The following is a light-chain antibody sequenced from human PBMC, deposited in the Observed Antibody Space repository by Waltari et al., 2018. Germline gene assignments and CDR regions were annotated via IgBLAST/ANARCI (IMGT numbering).Light chain of an antibody. CDR3: QKYERLPAT. V-gene: IGKV3-20*01. CDR2: DVS. Sequence: EIVLTQSPGTLSLSPGERATLSCRASQSIGRSLVWYQQKPGQAPRLLIYDVSRTATGIPDRFSGSGYGTDFSLTISRLEPEDFAVYYCQKYERLPATFGRGTTVEIK. CDR1: QSIGRS. J-gene: IGKJ1*01.